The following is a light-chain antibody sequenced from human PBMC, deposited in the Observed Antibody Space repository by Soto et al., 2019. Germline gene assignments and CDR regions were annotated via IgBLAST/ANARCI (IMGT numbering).Light chain of an antibody. V-gene: IGKV1-5*03. Sequence: MAASVLDRVAITFRASQSISSWLAWYQQKPGKAPKLLIYNASSLESGVPSRFSGSGSGTEFTLTISSLQPDDFATYYCQHFNSYSEAFGQGTKVDIK. J-gene: IGKJ1*01. CDR1: QSISSW. CDR2: NAS. CDR3: QHFNSYSEA.